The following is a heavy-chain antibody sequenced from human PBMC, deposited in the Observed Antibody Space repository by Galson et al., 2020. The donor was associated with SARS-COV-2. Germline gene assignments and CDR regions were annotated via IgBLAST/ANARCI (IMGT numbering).Heavy chain of an antibody. CDR3: AGYDFWSASYS. V-gene: IGHV4-61*09. Sequence: SETLSLTCTVSGATVTGTTYYWNWMRQRAGKGLEWMGHIYSSGSANYNPSLKSRATISVDTSKSHFSLKLSSVTAADTAVYYCAGYDFWSASYSWGQGTLVTVSS. CDR2: IYSSGSA. CDR1: GATVTGTTYY. J-gene: IGHJ4*02. D-gene: IGHD3-3*01.